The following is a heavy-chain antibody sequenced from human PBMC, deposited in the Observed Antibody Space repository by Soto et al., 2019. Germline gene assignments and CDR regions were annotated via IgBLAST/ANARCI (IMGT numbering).Heavy chain of an antibody. CDR2: INPNSGVT. D-gene: IGHD1-26*01. CDR1: GYSFTGYY. V-gene: IGHV1-2*02. J-gene: IGHJ6*01. CDR3: ARIEWEHPGYDNSDMDV. Sequence: QVQLVQSGPEVKKAGASVKVSCKASGYSFTGYYMHWVRQAPGQGLEWMGWINPNSGVTNYAQKFQGRVTLTRDTPVCTAYMELGRQKSDDTAVYCCARIEWEHPGYDNSDMDVWGHGTTVTVSS.